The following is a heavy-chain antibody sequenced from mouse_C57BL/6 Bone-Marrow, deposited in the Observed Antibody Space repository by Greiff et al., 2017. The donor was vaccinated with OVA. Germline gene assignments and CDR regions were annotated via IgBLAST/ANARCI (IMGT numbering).Heavy chain of an antibody. Sequence: VQLQQSGAELVRPGASVKLSCTASGFNIQDDYMHWVKQRPEQGLEWIGWIDPENGDTEYASKFQGKATITADTSSNTAYLQLSSLTSEDTAVYYCTTIPTVVAYYYAMDYWGQGTSVTVSS. V-gene: IGHV14-4*01. J-gene: IGHJ4*01. CDR3: TTIPTVVAYYYAMDY. D-gene: IGHD1-1*01. CDR1: GFNIQDDY. CDR2: IDPENGDT.